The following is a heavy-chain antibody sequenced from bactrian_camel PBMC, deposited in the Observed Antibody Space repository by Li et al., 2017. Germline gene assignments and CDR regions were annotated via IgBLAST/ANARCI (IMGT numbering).Heavy chain of an antibody. CDR3: TADRILSRLWVGSGNY. CDR1: GYTDYSYC. Sequence: HVQLVESGGGSVQAGGSLRIACAASGYTDYSYCMGWFRLAPGKEREALAVIGSDANTTYTDSVKGRFIISKDNAKNTLYLQMNSLKPEDTAMYYCTADRILSRLWVGSGNYRGRGTQVTVS. V-gene: IGHV3S55*01. D-gene: IGHD5*01. J-gene: IGHJ4*01. CDR2: IGSDANT.